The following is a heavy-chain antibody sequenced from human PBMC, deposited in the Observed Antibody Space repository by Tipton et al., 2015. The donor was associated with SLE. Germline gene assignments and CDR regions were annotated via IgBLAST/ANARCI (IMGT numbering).Heavy chain of an antibody. J-gene: IGHJ4*02. CDR1: GGSFSGYY. V-gene: IGHV4-34*01. CDR2: INHSVGT. CDR3: ARGGSSSWTLDY. Sequence: TLSLTCAVYGGSFSGYYWRWIRQPPGKGLEWIGEINHSVGTNYNPPLKSRVTISENTSKNQSSLKLILVTAADTAVYYCARGGSSSWTLDYWGQGTLVTVSS. D-gene: IGHD6-13*01.